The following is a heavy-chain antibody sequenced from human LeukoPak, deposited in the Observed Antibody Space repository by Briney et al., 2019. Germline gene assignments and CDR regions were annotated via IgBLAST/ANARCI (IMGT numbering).Heavy chain of an antibody. J-gene: IGHJ6*03. CDR3: ATPTSHFYYYYMDV. CDR2: ISYDGGHK. V-gene: IGHV3-30-3*01. Sequence: GGSLRLSCAASGFTFSIFAMHWVRQAPGKGLEWVSVISYDGGHKNYADSVKGRFTISRDDSKNTLYLQMNSLRAEDTALYYCATPTSHFYYYYMDVWGRGTTVTVSS. CDR1: GFTFSIFA. D-gene: IGHD2-2*01.